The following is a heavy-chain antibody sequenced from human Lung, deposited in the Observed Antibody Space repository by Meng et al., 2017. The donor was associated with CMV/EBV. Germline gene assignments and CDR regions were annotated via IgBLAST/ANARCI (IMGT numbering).Heavy chain of an antibody. D-gene: IGHD2-2*01. V-gene: IGHV4-4*02. CDR2: ISHSERT. J-gene: IGHJ5*02. CDR3: ERLVGVPAAIGWFDP. Sequence: SXTXSFXXAVSGGSISSNNWWSWVRQSPGKGLEWIGEISHSERTNYNPSLKSRVTISVDKSKNQFYLNLSSMTAADTAVNYCERLVGVPAAIGWFDPWGQGXLVTVSS. CDR1: GGSISSNNW.